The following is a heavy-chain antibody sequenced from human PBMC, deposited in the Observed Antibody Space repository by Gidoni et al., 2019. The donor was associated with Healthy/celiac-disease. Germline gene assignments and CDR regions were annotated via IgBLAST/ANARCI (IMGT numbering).Heavy chain of an antibody. CDR1: GGSISSSSYY. CDR3: ARHRAMGENWFDP. CDR2: IYYSGST. J-gene: IGHJ5*02. D-gene: IGHD5-18*01. Sequence: QLQLQESGPGLVKPSETLSLTCPVSGGSISSSSYYWGWIRQPPGKGLEWIGSIYYSGSTYYNPSLKSRVTISVDTSKNQFSLKLSSVTAADTAVYYCARHRAMGENWFDPWGQGTLVTVSS. V-gene: IGHV4-39*01.